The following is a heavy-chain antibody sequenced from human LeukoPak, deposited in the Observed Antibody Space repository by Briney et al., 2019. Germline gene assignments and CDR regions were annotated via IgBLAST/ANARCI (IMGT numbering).Heavy chain of an antibody. J-gene: IGHJ3*02. Sequence: PSETLSLTCTVSGGSISSGGYYWSWIRQHPGTGLEWIGYIYYSGSTYYNPSLKSRVTISVDTSKNQFSLKLSSVTAADTAVYYCASSSMIVVVDRAFDIWGQGTMVTVSS. D-gene: IGHD3-22*01. CDR3: ASSSMIVVVDRAFDI. CDR1: GGSISSGGYY. V-gene: IGHV4-31*03. CDR2: IYYSGST.